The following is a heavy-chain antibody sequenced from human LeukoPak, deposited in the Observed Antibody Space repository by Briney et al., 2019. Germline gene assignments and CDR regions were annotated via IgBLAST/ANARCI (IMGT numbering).Heavy chain of an antibody. CDR2: ISSSGSTI. Sequence: GGSLRLSCAASGFTFSDYYMSWIRQAPGKGLEWVSYISSSGSTIYYAHSVKGRFTISRDNAKTSLYLQMNSLRAEDTAVYYCARGYQLPEDAFDIWGQGTMVTVSS. D-gene: IGHD2-2*01. V-gene: IGHV3-11*01. CDR3: ARGYQLPEDAFDI. J-gene: IGHJ3*02. CDR1: GFTFSDYY.